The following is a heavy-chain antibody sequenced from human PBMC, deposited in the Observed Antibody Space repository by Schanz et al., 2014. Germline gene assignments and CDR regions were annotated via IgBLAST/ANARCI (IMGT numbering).Heavy chain of an antibody. CDR3: ARQGDVYRLDY. CDR1: GASISFYD. J-gene: IGHJ4*02. D-gene: IGHD1-26*01. CDR2: IYHSGSP. Sequence: QVQLQESGPGLVKPSETLSLTCTVSGASISFYDWNWIRQSPGKGLEWIGYIYHSGSPIYNPSLQSRVTISKDTPKHQFSRKMGSVTAADTAMYFCARQGDVYRLDYWGQGTLVTVTS. V-gene: IGHV4-59*08.